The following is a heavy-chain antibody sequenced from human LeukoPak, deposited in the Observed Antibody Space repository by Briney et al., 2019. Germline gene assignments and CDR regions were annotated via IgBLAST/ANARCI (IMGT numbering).Heavy chain of an antibody. CDR2: IYSSGST. CDR3: ARRRYDYVY. Sequence: PSETLSLTCTVSGGSISSYYWSWIRQPPGKGLEYIGYIYSSGSTNYNPSLKSRVTISVDTSKNQFSLKLSSVTAADTAVYYCARRRYDYVYWGQGTLVTVSS. V-gene: IGHV4-59*01. D-gene: IGHD3-16*01. J-gene: IGHJ4*02. CDR1: GGSISSYY.